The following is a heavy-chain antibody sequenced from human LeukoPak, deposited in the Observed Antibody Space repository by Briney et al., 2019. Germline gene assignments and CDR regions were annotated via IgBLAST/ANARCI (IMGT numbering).Heavy chain of an antibody. CDR2: INSSGGST. Sequence: ASVKVSCKASGYIFTSYYMHWVRQAPGQGLEWVGIINSSGGSTRYAQKFQGRVTMTRDTSTSTVYMELSSLRSEDTAVYYCARDLGAQTMVFFDPWGQGTLVTVSS. CDR3: ARDLGAQTMVFFDP. V-gene: IGHV1-46*01. D-gene: IGHD4/OR15-4a*01. CDR1: GYIFTSYY. J-gene: IGHJ5*02.